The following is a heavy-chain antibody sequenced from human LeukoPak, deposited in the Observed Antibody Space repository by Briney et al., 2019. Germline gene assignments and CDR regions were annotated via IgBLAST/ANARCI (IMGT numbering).Heavy chain of an antibody. CDR3: AREGLAPEGYYYGLDV. Sequence: GGSLRLSCAASGFTFSSYAMHWVRQAPGKGLEWVAVISYDGSNKYYADSVKGRFAISRDNSKNTLYLQVNSLRTEDTAVYYCAREGLAPEGYYYGLDVWGQGTTVTVSS. J-gene: IGHJ6*02. CDR1: GFTFSSYA. CDR2: ISYDGSNK. V-gene: IGHV3-30*09. D-gene: IGHD1-14*01.